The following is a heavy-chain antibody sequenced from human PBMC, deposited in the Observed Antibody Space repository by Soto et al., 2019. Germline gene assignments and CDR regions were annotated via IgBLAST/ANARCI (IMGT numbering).Heavy chain of an antibody. V-gene: IGHV3-53*05. J-gene: IGHJ4*02. CDR2: IYSCGST. Sequence: PGGSLRLSCAASGFTVSSNYMSWVRQAPGKGLEWVSVIYSCGSTYYADSVKGRFTISRDNSKNTLYLQMNSLRAEDTAMYYCARLESYSGYRFDYWGQGTLVTVSS. D-gene: IGHD5-12*01. CDR3: ARLESYSGYRFDY. CDR1: GFTVSSNY.